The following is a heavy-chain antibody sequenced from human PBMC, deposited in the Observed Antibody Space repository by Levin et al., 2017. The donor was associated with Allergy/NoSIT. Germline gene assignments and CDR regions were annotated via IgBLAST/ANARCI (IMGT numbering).Heavy chain of an antibody. J-gene: IGHJ3*02. CDR3: ARDLESVAGTEGDDAFDI. V-gene: IGHV3-11*01. CDR2: ISSSGSTI. CDR1: GFTFSDYY. Sequence: GGSLRLSCAASGFTFSDYYMSWIRQAPGKGLEWVSYISSSGSTIYYADSVKGRFTISRDNAKNSLYLQMNSLRAEDTAVYYCARDLESVAGTEGDDAFDIWGQGTMVTVSS. D-gene: IGHD6-19*01.